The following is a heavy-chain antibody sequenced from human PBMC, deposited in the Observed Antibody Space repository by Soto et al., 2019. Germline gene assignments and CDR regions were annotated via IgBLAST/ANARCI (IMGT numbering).Heavy chain of an antibody. CDR2: ISWNSGSI. CDR1: GFTFDDYA. CDR3: AKGAFLFLIPKNDAFDI. J-gene: IGHJ3*02. D-gene: IGHD2-8*01. V-gene: IGHV3-9*01. Sequence: EVQLVESGGGLVQPGRSLRLSCAASGFTFDDYAMHWVRQAPGKGLEWVSGISWNSGSIGYADSVKGRFTISRDNAKNSLYLQMNSLSAEDTALYYCAKGAFLFLIPKNDAFDIWGQGTMVTVSS.